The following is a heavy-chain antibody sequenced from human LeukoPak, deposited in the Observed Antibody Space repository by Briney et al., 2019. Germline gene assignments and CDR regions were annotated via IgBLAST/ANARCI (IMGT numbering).Heavy chain of an antibody. D-gene: IGHD6-19*01. V-gene: IGHV4-59*01. CDR1: GGSFSGYY. CDR3: ARDGVAGGFDY. J-gene: IGHJ4*02. CDR2: IHYSGST. Sequence: SETLSLTCAVYGGSFSGYYWNWIRQPPGKGLEWIGYIHYSGSTSHNASLKSRVTISVDTSKNQFSLKLGSVTAADTAVYYCARDGVAGGFDYWGQGTLVTVSS.